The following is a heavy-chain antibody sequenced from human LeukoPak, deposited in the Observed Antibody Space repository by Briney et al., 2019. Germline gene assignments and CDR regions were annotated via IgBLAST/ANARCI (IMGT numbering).Heavy chain of an antibody. D-gene: IGHD3-22*01. V-gene: IGHV3-23*01. CDR1: GFTFSSYA. J-gene: IGHJ4*02. Sequence: PGGSLRLSCAASGFTFSSYAMSWVRQAPGKGLEWVSAISGSGGSTYYADSVKGRFTISRDNSKNTLYLQMNSLRAEDTAVYYCAKDRKSGPFYDSSGGNYWGQGTLVTVSS. CDR2: ISGSGGST. CDR3: AKDRKSGPFYDSSGGNY.